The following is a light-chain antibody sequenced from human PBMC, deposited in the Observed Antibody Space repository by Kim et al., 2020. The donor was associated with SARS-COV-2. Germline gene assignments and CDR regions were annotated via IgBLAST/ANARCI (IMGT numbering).Light chain of an antibody. CDR2: EVT. V-gene: IGLV2-23*02. CDR1: SCDIGYYDL. Sequence: QSALTQPASVSGSPGQSITISCTGTSCDIGYYDLVSWYQQYPDKVPKVLIYEVTKRPSAVSSRFSGSKSGYTASLTISGLQAEDEADYYCCSYAGSGFVVFGGGTQLTVL. CDR3: CSYAGSGFVV. J-gene: IGLJ2*01.